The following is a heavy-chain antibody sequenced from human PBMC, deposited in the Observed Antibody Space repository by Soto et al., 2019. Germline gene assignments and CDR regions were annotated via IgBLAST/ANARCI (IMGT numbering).Heavy chain of an antibody. D-gene: IGHD4-17*01. V-gene: IGHV1-69*14. CDR2: ILPVFDTA. J-gene: IGHJ3*02. Sequence: QVHLVQSGAEVKKPGSSVKVSCKASGGTFSTSSINWLRQAPGQRPEWMGNILPVFDTADYAQKFRDRVTITADKSTNTAYMELRSMFSEDAAVYYCARGHEYGGNSDAFDIWGQGTVVTVSS. CDR3: ARGHEYGGNSDAFDI. CDR1: GGTFSTSS.